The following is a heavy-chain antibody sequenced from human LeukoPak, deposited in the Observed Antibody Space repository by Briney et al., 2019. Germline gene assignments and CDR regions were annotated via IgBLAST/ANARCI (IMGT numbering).Heavy chain of an antibody. Sequence: KSGPTLVNPSQTLTLTYSFSGISLSTSGVGVGWIRQPPGKALEWIALIYWNDDKRYSPSLKSRLTITKDTSKNQVVLTMTNMDPVDTATSCFALRQARDYVGIPQFDYWGQGTLVTVSS. D-gene: IGHD4-23*01. J-gene: IGHJ4*02. CDR1: GISLSTSGVG. V-gene: IGHV2-5*01. CDR2: IYWNDDK. CDR3: ALRQARDYVGIPQFDY.